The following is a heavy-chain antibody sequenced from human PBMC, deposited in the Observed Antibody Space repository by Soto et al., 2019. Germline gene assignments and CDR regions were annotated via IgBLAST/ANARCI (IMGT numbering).Heavy chain of an antibody. CDR2: ISSSSSTI. D-gene: IGHD6-19*01. CDR3: ARGRRGWYFDY. Sequence: GGSLRLSCAASGFTFSSYSMNWVRQAPGKGLEWVSYISSSSSTIYYADSVKGRFTISRDNAKNSLYLQMNSLRAEDTAVYYCARGRRGWYFDYWGQGTLVTVSS. V-gene: IGHV3-48*01. J-gene: IGHJ4*02. CDR1: GFTFSSYS.